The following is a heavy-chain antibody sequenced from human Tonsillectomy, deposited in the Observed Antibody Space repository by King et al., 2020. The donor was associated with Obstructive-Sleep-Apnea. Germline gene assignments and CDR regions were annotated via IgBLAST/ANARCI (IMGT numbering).Heavy chain of an antibody. D-gene: IGHD3-22*01. CDR1: GYTFTSYA. J-gene: IGHJ6*02. CDR2: INPNTGNP. Sequence: QLVQSGSELKRPGASVRVSCKASGYTFTSYAMNWVRQAPGQGLEWMGWINPNTGNPTYAQGFTGRFVFSLDTSVTTAYLQISSLKAEDTAVYYCARHAIGFFYYGMDVWGLGTTVTVSS. CDR3: ARHAIGFFYYGMDV. V-gene: IGHV7-4-1*02.